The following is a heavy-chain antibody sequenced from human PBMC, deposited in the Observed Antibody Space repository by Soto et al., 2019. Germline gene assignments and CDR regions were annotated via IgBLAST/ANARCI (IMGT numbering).Heavy chain of an antibody. J-gene: IGHJ6*02. V-gene: IGHV3-33*01. Sequence: QVQLVESGGGVVQPGRSLRLSCAASGFTFSSYGMHWVRQAPGKGLEWVAVIWYDGSNKYYADSVKGRFTISRDNSKNTLYLQMNSLRAEDTAVYYCARDASTYQLLGYYYYYGMDVWGQGTTVTVSS. CDR2: IWYDGSNK. CDR3: ARDASTYQLLGYYYYYGMDV. D-gene: IGHD2-2*01. CDR1: GFTFSSYG.